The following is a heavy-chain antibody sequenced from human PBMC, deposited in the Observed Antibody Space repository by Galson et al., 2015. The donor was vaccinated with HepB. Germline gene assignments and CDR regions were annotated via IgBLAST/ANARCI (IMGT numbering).Heavy chain of an antibody. J-gene: IGHJ4*02. D-gene: IGHD2-21*01. V-gene: IGHV3-21*01. CDR3: ARDYGSTVIAFDC. Sequence: SLRLSCAASGFTFSSYSTNWVRQAPGKGLEWVPSISSSSSYIYYADSVKGRFTISRDNAKNSLYLQMNSLRAEDTAVYYCARDYGSTVIAFDCWGQGTLVTVSS. CDR1: GFTFSSYS. CDR2: ISSSSSYI.